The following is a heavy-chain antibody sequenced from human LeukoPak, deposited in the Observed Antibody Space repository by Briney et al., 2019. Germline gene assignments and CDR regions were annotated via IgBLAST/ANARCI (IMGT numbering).Heavy chain of an antibody. J-gene: IGHJ3*02. CDR1: GYSFTSYW. D-gene: IGHD6-13*01. V-gene: IGHV5-51*01. CDR2: IYPGDSDT. CDR3: ARYSSIAAAGRDAFDI. Sequence: GESLKISCKGSGYSFTSYWIGWVRQMPGKGLEWMGIIYPGDSDTRYSPSFQGQVTISADKSISTAYLQWSSLKASDTAMYYCARYSSIAAAGRDAFDIWGQGTMVTVSS.